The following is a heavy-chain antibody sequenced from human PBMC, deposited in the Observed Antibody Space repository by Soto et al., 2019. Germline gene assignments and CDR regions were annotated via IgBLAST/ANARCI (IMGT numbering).Heavy chain of an antibody. J-gene: IGHJ4*02. CDR2: ISGSDDKT. CDR3: APLAMVTPVV. D-gene: IGHD2-21*02. Sequence: GGPLRLSCVASGFTFTSYGMSWVRQAPGKGLEWVSSISGSDDKTYYTDSVRGRFIISRDDSRSRLFLQMNSLRADDTALYYCAPLAMVTPVVWGQGTLVTVSS. CDR1: GFTFTSYG. V-gene: IGHV3-23*01.